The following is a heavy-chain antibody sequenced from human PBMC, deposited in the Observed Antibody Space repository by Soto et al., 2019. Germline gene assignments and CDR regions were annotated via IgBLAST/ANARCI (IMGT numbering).Heavy chain of an antibody. CDR1: GFTFSSYG. CDR2: ISYDGSNK. V-gene: IGHV3-30*18. CDR3: AKDLSQRDIGYDAFDI. Sequence: GGSLRLSCAASGFTFSSYGMHWVRQAPGKGLEWVAVISYDGSNKYYADSVKGRFTISRDNSKNTLYLQMNSLRAEDTAVYYCAKDLSQRDIGYDAFDIWGQGTMVTVSS. D-gene: IGHD5-12*01. J-gene: IGHJ3*02.